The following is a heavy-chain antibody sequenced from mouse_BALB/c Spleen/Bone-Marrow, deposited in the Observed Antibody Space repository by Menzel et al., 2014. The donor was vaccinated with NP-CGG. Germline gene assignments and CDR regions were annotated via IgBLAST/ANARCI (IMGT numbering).Heavy chain of an antibody. J-gene: IGHJ2*01. CDR2: INPDSSTI. CDR1: GFDFSRYW. V-gene: IGHV4-1*02. CDR3: ARQGYYGYSDY. Sequence: VQLKQSGGGLVQPGGSLKLSCAASGFDFSRYWMSWVRQAPGKGLEWIGEINPDSSTINYTPSLKDKFINSRDNAKNTLYLQMSKVRSEDTALYYCARQGYYGYSDYWGQGTTLTVSS. D-gene: IGHD1-2*01.